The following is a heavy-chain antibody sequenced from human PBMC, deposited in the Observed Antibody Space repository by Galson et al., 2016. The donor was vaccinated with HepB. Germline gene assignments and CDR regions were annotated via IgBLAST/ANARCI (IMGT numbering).Heavy chain of an antibody. V-gene: IGHV3-30*18. J-gene: IGHJ4*02. CDR2: ISYDGSSK. CDR3: AKDRSYSGGWRTYFDY. CDR1: GFTFTSYG. Sequence: SLRLSCAASGFTFTSYGMHWVRQAPGKGLEWVAVISYDGSSKYYANSVKGRFTISRDNSKNTLYLQMNSLRAEDTAVYYCAKDRSYSGGWRTYFDYCGQGTLVTVSS. D-gene: IGHD6-19*01.